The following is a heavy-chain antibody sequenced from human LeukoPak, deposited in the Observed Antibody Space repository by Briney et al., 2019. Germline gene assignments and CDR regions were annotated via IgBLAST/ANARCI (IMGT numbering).Heavy chain of an antibody. J-gene: IGHJ4*02. CDR2: MSFDGSHE. CDR1: GLTFSNSA. D-gene: IGHD2-15*01. Sequence: GGSLRLSCVASGLTFSNSAMHWVRQAPGKGLEWVAIMSFDGSHERYGDSVKGRFTLSRDNSKNTLYLQINSLRTEDTAVYYCARGGKCSGGKCYLIDYWGQGTLVTVSS. V-gene: IGHV3-30*04. CDR3: ARGGKCSGGKCYLIDY.